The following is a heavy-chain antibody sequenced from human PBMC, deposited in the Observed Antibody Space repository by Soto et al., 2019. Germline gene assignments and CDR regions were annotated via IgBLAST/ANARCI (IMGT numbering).Heavy chain of an antibody. D-gene: IGHD2-2*03. V-gene: IGHV1-69*08. CDR3: ARDLVNMDLDLRSDYYYMGV. CDR1: GGTFSSYT. Sequence: QVQLVQAGAEVKKPGSSVKVSCKASGGTFSSYTISWVRQAPGQGLDWMGRIIPILGIANYAQKFQGRVTLTADKAPSPAYMELSSLRSEDTAVYYCARDLVNMDLDLRSDYYYMGVWGKGTTVTVSS. CDR2: IIPILGIA. J-gene: IGHJ6*03.